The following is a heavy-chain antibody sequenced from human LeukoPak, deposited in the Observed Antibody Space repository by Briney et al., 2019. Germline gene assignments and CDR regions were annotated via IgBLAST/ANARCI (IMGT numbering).Heavy chain of an antibody. CDR3: ASIYYTGSTDYNPSLKSRVSITVDTSTNQFSLELNSVTAADTAMYYCARGRYSGGWYDY. Sequence: PSEALSLTCTVPGGSISTYYWSWIRQPPGRGLEYIAYIYYTGSTDYNPSLKSRVSISVDTSKNQFSLELKSVTDAGTAMYYSASIYYTGSTDYNPSLKSRVSITVDTSTNQFSLELNSVTAADTAMYYCARGRYSGGWYDYWGQGTLVTVSS. V-gene: IGHV4-59*01. CDR2: IYYTGST. J-gene: IGHJ4*02. D-gene: IGHD4-11*01. CDR1: GGSISTYY.